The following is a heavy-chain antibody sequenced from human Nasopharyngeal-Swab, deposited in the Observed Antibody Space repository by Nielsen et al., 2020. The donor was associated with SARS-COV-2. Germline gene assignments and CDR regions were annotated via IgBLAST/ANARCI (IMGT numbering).Heavy chain of an antibody. CDR2: IYPGDSDT. CDR1: GYSFTSYW. CDR3: ARGAPYLGNAFDI. J-gene: IGHJ3*02. D-gene: IGHD1-14*01. V-gene: IGHV5-51*01. Sequence: GGSLRLSCKGSGYSFTSYWIGWVRQMPGKGLEWMGIIYPGDSDTRSSPSFQGQVTISADKSISTAYLQWSSLKASDTAMYYCARGAPYLGNAFDIWGQGTMVTVSS.